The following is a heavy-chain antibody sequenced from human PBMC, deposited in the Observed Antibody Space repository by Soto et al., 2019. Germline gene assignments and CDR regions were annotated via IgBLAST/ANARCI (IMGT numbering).Heavy chain of an antibody. J-gene: IGHJ4*02. D-gene: IGHD5-18*01. V-gene: IGHV4-39*02. CDR2: IYYSGST. Sequence: PSETLSLTCTVSGGSTSSSSYYWGWIRQPPGKGLEWIGSIYYSGSTYYNPSLKSRVTISVDTSKNQFSLKLSSVTAADTAVYYCAREIQLWSYGFDYWGQGTLVTVSS. CDR3: AREIQLWSYGFDY. CDR1: GGSTSSSSYY.